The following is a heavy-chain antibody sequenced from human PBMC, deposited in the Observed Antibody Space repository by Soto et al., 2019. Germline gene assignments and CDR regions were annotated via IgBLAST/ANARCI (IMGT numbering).Heavy chain of an antibody. J-gene: IGHJ6*02. V-gene: IGHV4-39*01. Sequence: SETLSLTCTVSGGSISSSSYYWGWIRQPPGKGLEWIGSIYYSGSTYYNPSLKSRVTISVDTSKNQFSLKLSSVTAADTAVYYCATIVPAAIASYYGMDVWGQGTTVTVSS. CDR1: GGSISSSSYY. D-gene: IGHD2-2*01. CDR3: ATIVPAAIASYYGMDV. CDR2: IYYSGST.